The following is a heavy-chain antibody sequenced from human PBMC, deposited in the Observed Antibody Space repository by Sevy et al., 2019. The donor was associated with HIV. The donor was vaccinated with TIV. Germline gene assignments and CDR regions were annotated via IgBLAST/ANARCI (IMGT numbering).Heavy chain of an antibody. CDR3: AKDSGGSCYY. V-gene: IGHV3-30*18. CDR1: GFTFSSYG. D-gene: IGHD2-15*01. Sequence: GGSLRLSCAASGFTFSSYGMHWVRQAPGKGLEWVAVISYDGSNKYYADSVKGRFTISRDNSRNTLYLQMNSLRAEDTAVYYCAKDSGGSCYYWGQGTLVTVSS. J-gene: IGHJ4*02. CDR2: ISYDGSNK.